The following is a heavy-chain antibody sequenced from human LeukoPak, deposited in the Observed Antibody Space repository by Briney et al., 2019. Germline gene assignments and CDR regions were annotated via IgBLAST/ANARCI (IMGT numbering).Heavy chain of an antibody. V-gene: IGHV3-74*01. CDR2: INSDGSST. CDR3: ARAYDSSGYIDYFDY. CDR1: GFTFSSYW. Sequence: GGSLRLSCAASGFTFSSYWMHWVRQAPGKGLVWVSRINSDGSSTSYADSVKGRFTISRDNAKNTLYLQMNSLRAEDTAVYYCARAYDSSGYIDYFDYWGQGTLVTVSS. D-gene: IGHD3-22*01. J-gene: IGHJ4*02.